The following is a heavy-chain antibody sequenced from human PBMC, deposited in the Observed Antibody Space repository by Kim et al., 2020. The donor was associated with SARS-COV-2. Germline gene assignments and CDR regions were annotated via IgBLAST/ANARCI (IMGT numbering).Heavy chain of an antibody. CDR1: GYTFTSYG. D-gene: IGHD4-17*01. V-gene: IGHV1-18*01. J-gene: IGHJ6*02. Sequence: ASAKVSCKASGYTFTSYGISWVRQAPGQGLEWMGWISAYNGNTNYAQKLQGRVTMTTDTSTSTAYMELRSLRSDDTAVYYCAREGDYGGNSDPDYYYYGMDVWGQGTTVTVSS. CDR2: ISAYNGNT. CDR3: AREGDYGGNSDPDYYYYGMDV.